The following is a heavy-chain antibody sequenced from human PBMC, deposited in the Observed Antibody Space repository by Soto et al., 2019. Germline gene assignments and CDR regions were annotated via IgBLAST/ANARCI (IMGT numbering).Heavy chain of an antibody. V-gene: IGHV3-30-3*01. CDR3: ARVSEWYYGSGSYNWFDP. CDR1: GFTFSSYA. D-gene: IGHD3-10*01. J-gene: IGHJ5*02. Sequence: GGSLRLSCAASGFTFSSYAMHWVRQAPGKGLEWVAVISYDGSNKYYADSVKGRFTISRDNSKNTLYLQMNSLRAEDTAVYYCARVSEWYYGSGSYNWFDPWGQGTLVTVSS. CDR2: ISYDGSNK.